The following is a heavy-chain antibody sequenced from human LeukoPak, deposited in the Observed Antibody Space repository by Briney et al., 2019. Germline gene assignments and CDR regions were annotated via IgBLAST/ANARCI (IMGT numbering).Heavy chain of an antibody. CDR2: IYYSGST. CDR1: GGSISSYY. CDR3: AREAYLLTGYYDYFDY. D-gene: IGHD3-9*01. V-gene: IGHV4-59*01. Sequence: KASETLSLTCTVSGGSISSYYWSWIRQPPGKGLEWIGYIYYSGSTNYNPSLKSRVTISVDTSKNQFSLKLSSVTAADTAVYYCAREAYLLTGYYDYFDYWGQGTLVTVSS. J-gene: IGHJ4*02.